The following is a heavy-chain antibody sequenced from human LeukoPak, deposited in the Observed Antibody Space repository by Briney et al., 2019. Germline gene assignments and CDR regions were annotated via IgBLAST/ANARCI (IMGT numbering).Heavy chain of an antibody. V-gene: IGHV3-30-3*01. CDR3: ARDQYYYDSSGYYDNWFDP. D-gene: IGHD3-22*01. J-gene: IGHJ5*02. Sequence: GGSLRLSCAASGFTFSSYAMHWVRQAPGKGLEWVAVISYDGSNKYYADSVKGRFTISRDNSKNTLYLQMNSLRAEDTAVYYCARDQYYYDSSGYYDNWFDPWGQGTLVTVSS. CDR2: ISYDGSNK. CDR1: GFTFSSYA.